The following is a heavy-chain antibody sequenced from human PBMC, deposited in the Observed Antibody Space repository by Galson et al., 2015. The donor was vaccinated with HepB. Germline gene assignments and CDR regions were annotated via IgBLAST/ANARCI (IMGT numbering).Heavy chain of an antibody. D-gene: IGHD2-15*01. CDR2: ISGSGGST. CDR3: AKTQGSCSGGSCYTH. Sequence: SLRLSCAASGFTFSTYGMHWVRQAPGKGLEWVSAISGSGGSTYYADSVKGRFTISRDNSKNTLYLQMNSLRAEDTAVYYCAKTQGSCSGGSCYTHWGQGTLVTVSS. CDR1: GFTFSTYG. V-gene: IGHV3-23*01. J-gene: IGHJ4*02.